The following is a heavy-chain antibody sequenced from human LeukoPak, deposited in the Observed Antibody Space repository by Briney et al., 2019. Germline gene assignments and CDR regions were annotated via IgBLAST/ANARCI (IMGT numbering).Heavy chain of an antibody. J-gene: IGHJ4*02. V-gene: IGHV3-23*01. CDR3: AKGGMSMIRGGAFDY. Sequence: GGSLRLSCRVSGITFGNYGMSWVRQAPGKGLEWVSGVSGSGDSKYYVDSVEGRFTIYRDNSKNTLFLQMDILGAEDTAVYYCAKGGMSMIRGGAFDYWGQGSRVTVSS. CDR2: VSGSGDSK. D-gene: IGHD3-10*01. CDR1: GITFGNYG.